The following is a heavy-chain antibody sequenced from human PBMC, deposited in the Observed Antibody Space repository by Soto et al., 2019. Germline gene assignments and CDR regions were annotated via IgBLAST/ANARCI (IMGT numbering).Heavy chain of an antibody. J-gene: IGHJ4*02. V-gene: IGHV3-30*18. CDR2: ISYDGSNK. CDR1: GFTFSSYG. D-gene: IGHD3-22*01. CDR3: AKDTYYHDGSGYYVFDY. Sequence: QVQLVESGGGVVQPGRSLRLSCAASGFTFSSYGMHWVRQAPGKGLEWVAHISYDGSNKNSVDSVKGRFTISMDNSKNTVYLQMNSLSFEDTAVYYCAKDTYYHDGSGYYVFDYWGQGTLVTVSS.